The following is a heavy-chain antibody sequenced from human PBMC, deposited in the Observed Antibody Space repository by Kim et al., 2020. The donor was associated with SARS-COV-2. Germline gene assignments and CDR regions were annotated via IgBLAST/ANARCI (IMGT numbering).Heavy chain of an antibody. J-gene: IGHJ5*02. CDR3: ARGRRGYNPSWFDP. CDR1: GGSFSGYY. Sequence: SETLSLTCAVYGGSFSGYYWSWIRQPPGKGLEWIGEINHSGSTNYNPSLKSRVTISVDTSKNQFSLKLSSVTAADTAVYYCARGRRGYNPSWFDPWGQGTLVTVSS. CDR2: INHSGST. D-gene: IGHD5-18*01. V-gene: IGHV4-34*01.